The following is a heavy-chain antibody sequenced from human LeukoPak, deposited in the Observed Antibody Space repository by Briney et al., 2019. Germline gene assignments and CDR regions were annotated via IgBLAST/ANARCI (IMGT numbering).Heavy chain of an antibody. CDR1: GYTLTELS. D-gene: IGHD3-22*01. CDR2: FDPEDGET. V-gene: IGHV1-24*01. J-gene: IGHJ4*02. CDR3: ATGAYYYDSSGYYYLSRLGEF. Sequence: ASVKVSCKVSGYTLTELSMHWVRQAPGKGLEWMGGFDPEDGETIYAQKFQGRVTMTEDTSTDTAYMELSSLRFEDTAVYYCATGAYYYDSSGYYYLSRLGEFWGQGTLVTVSS.